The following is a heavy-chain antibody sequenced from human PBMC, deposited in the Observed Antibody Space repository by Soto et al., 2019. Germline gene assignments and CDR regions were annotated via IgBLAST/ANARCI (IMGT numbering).Heavy chain of an antibody. Sequence: SETLSLTCAVYGGSFSGYYWSWIRQPPGKGLEWIGEINHSGSTNYNPSLKSRVTISVDTSKNQFSLKLSSVTTADTAVYYCARGRNIVVVPAKKYYYMDVWAKGTTVPVSS. CDR3: ARGRNIVVVPAKKYYYMDV. CDR2: INHSGST. V-gene: IGHV4-34*01. D-gene: IGHD2-2*01. J-gene: IGHJ6*03. CDR1: GGSFSGYY.